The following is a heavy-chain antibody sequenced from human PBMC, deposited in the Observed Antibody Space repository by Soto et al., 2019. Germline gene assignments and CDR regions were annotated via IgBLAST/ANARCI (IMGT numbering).Heavy chain of an antibody. CDR2: MSGSGDRT. CDR1: GFTFSSYA. V-gene: IGHV3-23*01. D-gene: IGHD1-26*01. Sequence: EVQLLESGGGLVQPGGSLRLSCAASGFTFSSYAMTWVRQAPGKGLEWVSTMSGSGDRTNYADSVKGRFTISRDNAKNTLYLQMNSLRAEDTAVYYCAKGIGAEGALVGAYWGQGTLVTVSS. J-gene: IGHJ4*02. CDR3: AKGIGAEGALVGAY.